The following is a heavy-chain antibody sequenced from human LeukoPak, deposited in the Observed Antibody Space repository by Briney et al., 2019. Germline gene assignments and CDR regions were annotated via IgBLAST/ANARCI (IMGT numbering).Heavy chain of an antibody. CDR2: IYHSGSA. CDR1: GGSISSNNW. CDR3: ARETEGAYDFYY. V-gene: IGHV4-4*02. D-gene: IGHD3/OR15-3a*01. J-gene: IGHJ4*02. Sequence: SQTLSLTCAVSGGSISSNNWWSWVRQPPGKGLEWIGEIYHSGSANYNPSLKSRVTISLDKSKNQVSLKLSSVTAADTAVYYCARETEGAYDFYYWGPGTLVTVSS.